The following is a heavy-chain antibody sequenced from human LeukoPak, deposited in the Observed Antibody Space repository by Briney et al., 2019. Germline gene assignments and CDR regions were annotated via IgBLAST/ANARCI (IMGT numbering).Heavy chain of an antibody. V-gene: IGHV4-39*01. J-gene: IGHJ4*02. CDR1: GGSISSSSYY. CDR3: ASLRERSYYARGFDY. CDR2: IYYSGST. D-gene: IGHD1-26*01. Sequence: SETLSLTCTVSGGSISSSSYYWGWIRQPPGRGLEWIGSIYYSGSTYYNPSLKSRVTISVDTSKNQFSPKLTSVTAADTAVYYCASLRERSYYARGFDYWGQGTLVSVSS.